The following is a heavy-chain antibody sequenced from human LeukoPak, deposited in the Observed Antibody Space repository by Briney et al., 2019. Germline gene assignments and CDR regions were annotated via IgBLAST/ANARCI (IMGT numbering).Heavy chain of an antibody. CDR1: GFTFNNYG. CDR3: ARGNVGIGFYWYFDF. V-gene: IGHV3-33*01. CDR2: IWYDGSNK. Sequence: PGGSLRLSCAASGFTFNNYGMHWVRQAPGKGLEWVAVIWYDGSNKYYAGSVKGRFTISRDNSKNMLYLQMNSLRAEETAVYYCARGNVGIGFYWYFDFWGRGTLVTVSS. J-gene: IGHJ2*01. D-gene: IGHD7-27*01.